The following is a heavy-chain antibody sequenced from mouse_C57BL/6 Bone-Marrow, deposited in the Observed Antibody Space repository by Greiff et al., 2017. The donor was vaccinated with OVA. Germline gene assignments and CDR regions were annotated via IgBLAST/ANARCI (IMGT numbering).Heavy chain of an antibody. CDR2: IDPSDSET. D-gene: IGHD1-1*01. Sequence: QVQLQQPGAELVRPGSSVKLSCKASGYTFTSYWMHWVKQRPIQGLEWIGNIDPSDSETHYNQKFKDKATLTVAKSSSTAYMQLSSLTSEDSAVYYCARGYYGSTLAWFAYWGQGTLVTVSA. V-gene: IGHV1-52*01. CDR1: GYTFTSYW. J-gene: IGHJ3*01. CDR3: ARGYYGSTLAWFAY.